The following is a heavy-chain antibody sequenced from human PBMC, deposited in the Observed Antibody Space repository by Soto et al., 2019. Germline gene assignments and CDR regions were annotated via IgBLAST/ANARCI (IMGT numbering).Heavy chain of an antibody. CDR3: ARDTYSSSGIDY. D-gene: IGHD6-6*01. J-gene: IGHJ4*02. CDR1: GLLFSRYW. V-gene: IGHV3-7*05. CDR2: IKQDGSEK. Sequence: GGSLRVSCAASGLLFSRYWMSWVRQAPGKGLEWVANIKQDGSEKYYVDSVRGRFTIFRDNARSLLYLQMNSLRAEDTAVYYCARDTYSSSGIDYWGQGTLVTVSS.